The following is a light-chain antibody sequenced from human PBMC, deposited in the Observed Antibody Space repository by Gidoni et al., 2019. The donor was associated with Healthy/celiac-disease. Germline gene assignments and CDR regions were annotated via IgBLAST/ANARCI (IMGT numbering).Light chain of an antibody. CDR2: DAA. J-gene: IGKJ4*01. CDR1: QSVSSY. CDR3: QQRSNWPPLT. V-gene: IGKV3-11*01. Sequence: DIVLPQSPATLSLSPGERATLSCRASQSVSSYFARYQQKPGQAPRLLLYDAANRAPGIPARFSGSGSGTDFTLTISSREPEDVAVYYCQQRSNWPPLTFGGGTKVEIK.